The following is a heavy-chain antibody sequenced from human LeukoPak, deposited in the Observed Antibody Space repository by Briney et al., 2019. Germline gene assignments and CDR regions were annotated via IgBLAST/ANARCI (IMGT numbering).Heavy chain of an antibody. CDR1: GFTFSSYL. V-gene: IGHV3-74*01. CDR2: INSDGSST. Sequence: GGSLRLSCAASGFTFSSYLMHWVRQAPGKGLVWVSRINSDGSSTSYADSVKGRFTISRDNAKNTMYLQMNSLRAEDTAVYYCARRYYYGSNAVDIWGQGTMVTVSS. J-gene: IGHJ3*02. CDR3: ARRYYYGSNAVDI. D-gene: IGHD3-22*01.